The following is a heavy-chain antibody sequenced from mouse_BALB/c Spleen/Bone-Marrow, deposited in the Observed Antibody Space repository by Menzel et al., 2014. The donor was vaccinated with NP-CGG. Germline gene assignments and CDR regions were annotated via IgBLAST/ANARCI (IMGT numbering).Heavy chain of an antibody. CDR3: ARDNYGSRVFDY. Sequence: QVQLQQSGPGLVAPSQSLSIPCTVSGFSLTSYGVHWVRQLPGKGLEWLGVIWAGGSTNYNSALMSRLSISKDNSKSXVFLKMNSLQTDDTAMYYCARDNYGSRVFDYWGQGTTLTVSS. J-gene: IGHJ2*01. D-gene: IGHD1-1*01. CDR2: IWAGGST. CDR1: GFSLTSYG. V-gene: IGHV2-9*02.